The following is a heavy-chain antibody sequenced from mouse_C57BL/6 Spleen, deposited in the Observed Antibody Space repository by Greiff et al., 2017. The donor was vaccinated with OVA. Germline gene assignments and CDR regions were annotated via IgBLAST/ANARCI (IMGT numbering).Heavy chain of an antibody. CDR1: GYTFTDYE. V-gene: IGHV1-15*01. CDR2: IDPETGGT. CDR3: TRSISLYAMDY. J-gene: IGHJ4*01. Sequence: QVQLQQSGAELVRPGASVTLSCKASGYTFTDYEMHWVKQTPVHGLEWIGAIDPETGGTAYNQKFKGKAILTADKSSSTAYMELRSLTSEDSAVYYCTRSISLYAMDYWGQGTSVTVSS.